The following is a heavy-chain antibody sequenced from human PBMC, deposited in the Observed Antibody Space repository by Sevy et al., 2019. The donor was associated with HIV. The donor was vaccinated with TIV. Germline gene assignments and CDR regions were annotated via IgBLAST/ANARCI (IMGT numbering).Heavy chain of an antibody. CDR1: GFSFSQYS. CDR3: ARVVLYYDANYCDY. CDR2: ISGTSGTI. Sequence: GGSLRLSCAASGFSFSQYSMNWVRQAPGKGLEWLSYISGTSGTIYYAASVKGRFTISRDNPKNSVYLQMNSLRDEDTAVYYCARVVLYYDANYCDYWGQGALVTVSS. D-gene: IGHD3-22*01. J-gene: IGHJ4*02. V-gene: IGHV3-48*02.